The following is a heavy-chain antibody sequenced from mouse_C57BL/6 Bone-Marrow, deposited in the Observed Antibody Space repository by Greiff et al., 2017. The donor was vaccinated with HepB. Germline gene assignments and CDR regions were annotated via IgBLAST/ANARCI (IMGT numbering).Heavy chain of an antibody. D-gene: IGHD1-1*01. CDR1: GFNIKDDY. V-gene: IGHV14-4*01. Sequence: VQLQQSGAELVRPGASVKLSCTASGFNIKDDYMHWVKQRPEQGLEWIGWIDPENGDTEYASKFQGKATITADTSSNTAYLQLRSLTSEDTAVYYCTPIITTVVARAWFAYWGQGTLVTVSA. CDR3: TPIITTVVARAWFAY. J-gene: IGHJ3*01. CDR2: IDPENGDT.